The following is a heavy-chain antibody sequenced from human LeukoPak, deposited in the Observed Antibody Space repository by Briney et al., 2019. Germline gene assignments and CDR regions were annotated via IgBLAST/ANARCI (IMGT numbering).Heavy chain of an antibody. CDR2: IYPGDSDT. CDR3: ARENPAEARITIFGGFDP. CDR1: GYSFTSYW. Sequence: GESLKISCKGSGYSFTSYWIGWVRQMPGKGLEWMGIIYPGDSDTRYSPSFQGQVTISADKSISTAYLELSRLRSDDTAVYYCARENPAEARITIFGGFDPWGQGTLVTVSS. V-gene: IGHV5-51*01. J-gene: IGHJ5*02. D-gene: IGHD3-3*01.